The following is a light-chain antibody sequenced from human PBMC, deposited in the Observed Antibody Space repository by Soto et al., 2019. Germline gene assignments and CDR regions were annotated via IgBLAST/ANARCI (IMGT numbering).Light chain of an antibody. CDR2: TSF. CDR3: QQLFDSPIT. Sequence: QSTQSPSSLSASVGDVVCITCRASQSIGTFLNWYQQKPGEAPNLLIHTSFTLYSGVPSRFSGTGSGTDFTLTISSLQPEDFATYYCQQLFDSPITFGQGTRLEIK. CDR1: QSIGTF. J-gene: IGKJ5*01. V-gene: IGKV1-39*01.